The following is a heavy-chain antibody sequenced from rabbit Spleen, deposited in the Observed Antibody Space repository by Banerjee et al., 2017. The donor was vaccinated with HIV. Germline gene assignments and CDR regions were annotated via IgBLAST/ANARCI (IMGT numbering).Heavy chain of an antibody. CDR3: ARGADTGIYGYPATGMDL. Sequence: QSLEQSGGDLVKPGASLTLTCTASGFSFSSSYYMCWVRQAPGKGLEWIACIYTGSTGSTAYASWAKGRFTISKTSSTTVTLQMTSLTAADTATYFCARGADTGIYGYPATGMDLWGPGTLVTVS. D-gene: IGHD7-1*01. CDR2: IYTGSTGST. CDR1: GFSFSSSYY. J-gene: IGHJ6*01. V-gene: IGHV1S40*01.